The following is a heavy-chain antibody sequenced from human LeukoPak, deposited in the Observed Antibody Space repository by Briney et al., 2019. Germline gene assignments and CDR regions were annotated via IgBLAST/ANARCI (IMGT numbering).Heavy chain of an antibody. Sequence: GGSLRLSCAASGFTFSRYSLNWVRQAPGKGLEWVSYISPSSSSTYYADSVKGRFTISRDNARNSLHLQMNSLSTEDTALYYCARDAASGNNWFDPWGQGTLVTVS. CDR2: ISPSSSST. V-gene: IGHV3-48*01. CDR1: GFTFSRYS. D-gene: IGHD3-3*01. J-gene: IGHJ5*02. CDR3: ARDAASGNNWFDP.